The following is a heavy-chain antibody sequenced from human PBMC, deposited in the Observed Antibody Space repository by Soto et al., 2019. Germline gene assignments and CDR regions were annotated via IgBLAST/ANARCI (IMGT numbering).Heavy chain of an antibody. D-gene: IGHD6-6*01. CDR1: GYNFTTYW. V-gene: IGHV5-10-1*01. CDR2: IDPSDSYT. Sequence: GESLKISCKGSGYNFTTYWINWVRQMPGKGLEWMGRIDPSDSYTNYSPSFQGHVTMSADKSISTAYLQWSSLKASDTAMYYCARAYSSSPHSFGDVWGQGTTVTVSS. CDR3: ARAYSSSPHSFGDV. J-gene: IGHJ6*02.